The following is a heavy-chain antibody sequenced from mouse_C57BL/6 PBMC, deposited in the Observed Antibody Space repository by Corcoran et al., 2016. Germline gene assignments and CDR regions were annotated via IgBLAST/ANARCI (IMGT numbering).Heavy chain of an antibody. Sequence: EVQLQQSGPELVKPGASVKIPCKASGYTFTDYNMAWVKQSHGKSLEWIGDINPNNGGTIYNQKFKGKATLTVDKSSSTAYMELRSLTSEDTAVYYCARDYYGSSYDDAIDYWGQGTSVTVSS. CDR3: ARDYYGSSYDDAIDY. CDR1: GYTFTDYN. J-gene: IGHJ4*01. CDR2: INPNNGGT. D-gene: IGHD1-1*01. V-gene: IGHV1-18*01.